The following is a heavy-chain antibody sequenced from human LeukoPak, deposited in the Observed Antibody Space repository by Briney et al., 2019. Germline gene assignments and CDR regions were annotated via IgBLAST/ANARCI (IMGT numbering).Heavy chain of an antibody. V-gene: IGHV4-39*06. CDR1: GGSISSSSYY. CDR3: VNGWLPYFDY. D-gene: IGHD6-19*01. J-gene: IGHJ4*02. Sequence: SETLSLTCTVSGGSISSSSYYWGWIRQPPGKGLEWIGSIYYSGSTYYNPSLKSRVTISVDTSKNQFPLKLSSVTAAATAVYYCVNGWLPYFDYWGQGTLVTVSS. CDR2: IYYSGST.